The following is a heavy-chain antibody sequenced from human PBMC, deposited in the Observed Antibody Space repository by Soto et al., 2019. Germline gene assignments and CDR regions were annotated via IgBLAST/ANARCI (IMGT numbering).Heavy chain of an antibody. Sequence: EVQLLESGGGLVQPGGSLRLSCAASGFTFSNYDMSWVRQAPGKGLEWVSAISGSGGSAYYADSAKGRFTISRDNSKNRLYVQMNSLRAEDTAIYYCGKEDDGWTNGYFEIWGQGTMVTVFS. CDR2: ISGSGGSA. D-gene: IGHD2-8*01. CDR1: GFTFSNYD. V-gene: IGHV3-23*01. CDR3: GKEDDGWTNGYFEI. J-gene: IGHJ3*02.